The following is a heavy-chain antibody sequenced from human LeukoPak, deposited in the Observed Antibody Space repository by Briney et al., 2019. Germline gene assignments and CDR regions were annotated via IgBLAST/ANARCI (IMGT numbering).Heavy chain of an antibody. CDR1: GYLFSSYY. CDR2: INPSGGST. Sequence: GASVKVSCKAFGYLFSSYYMHWVRQAPGQGLEWMGIINPSGGSTTYAQKFQGRVSMTRDTSTSTVYMELSSLRSEDTAIYYCARVHWELRFGWFDPWGQGTLVTVSS. D-gene: IGHD3-10*01. J-gene: IGHJ5*02. CDR3: ARVHWELRFGWFDP. V-gene: IGHV1-46*01.